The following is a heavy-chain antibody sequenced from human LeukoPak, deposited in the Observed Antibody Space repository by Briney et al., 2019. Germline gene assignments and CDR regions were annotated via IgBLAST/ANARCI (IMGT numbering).Heavy chain of an antibody. D-gene: IGHD6-19*01. CDR3: ARDQRAVAGRHYYYYMDV. V-gene: IGHV3-74*01. Sequence: GGSLRLSCAASGFTFSSYWMHWVRQAPGKGLVWVSRINSDGSSTSYADSVKGRFTISRDNAKNTLYLQMNSLRAEDTAVYYCARDQRAVAGRHYYYYMDVRGKGTTVTVSS. CDR2: INSDGSST. J-gene: IGHJ6*03. CDR1: GFTFSSYW.